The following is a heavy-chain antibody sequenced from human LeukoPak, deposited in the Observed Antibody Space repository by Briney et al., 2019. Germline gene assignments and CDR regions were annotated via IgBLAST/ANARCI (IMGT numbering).Heavy chain of an antibody. Sequence: SETLFLTCAVYGGSFSGYYWSWIRQPPGKGLEWIGEINHSGSTYYNPSLKSRVTISVDTSKNQFSLKLSSVTAADTAVYYCAGTVTKTPRRPVFWYFDLWGRGTLVTVSS. CDR2: INHSGST. V-gene: IGHV4-34*01. D-gene: IGHD4-17*01. CDR1: GGSFSGYY. CDR3: AGTVTKTPRRPVFWYFDL. J-gene: IGHJ2*01.